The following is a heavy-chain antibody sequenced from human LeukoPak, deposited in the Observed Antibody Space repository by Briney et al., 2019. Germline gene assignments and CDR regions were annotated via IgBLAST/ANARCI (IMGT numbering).Heavy chain of an antibody. V-gene: IGHV4-38-2*02. CDR3: ARDSALARAVMFDY. Sequence: ASETLSLTGTVSGYSISSGYYWGWIRHPPGKGLEWAGSIDHSGSTYYNPPLKSRITISVATSKNELSLKRSSVTAADTAVYYCARDSALARAVMFDYWGQGTLVTVSS. CDR1: GYSISSGYY. D-gene: IGHD6-19*01. J-gene: IGHJ4*02. CDR2: IDHSGST.